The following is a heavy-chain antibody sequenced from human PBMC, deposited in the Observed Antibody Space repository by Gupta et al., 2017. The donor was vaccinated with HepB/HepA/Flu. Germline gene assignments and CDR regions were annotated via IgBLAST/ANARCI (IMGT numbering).Heavy chain of an antibody. CDR3: ARGDYTDV. V-gene: IGHV3-53*01. CDR1: GFIVSSYY. CDR2: IYSGGKT. Sequence: EVQLVESGGSLIQPGGSLRLSCAASGFIVSSYYMSWVRQAPGKGMEWVSVIYSGGKTDYADSVKGRVTVSRENSKKTVYMKMTSLRVEDTAVDYGARGDYTDVGGKGTTVTVYS. J-gene: IGHJ6*03.